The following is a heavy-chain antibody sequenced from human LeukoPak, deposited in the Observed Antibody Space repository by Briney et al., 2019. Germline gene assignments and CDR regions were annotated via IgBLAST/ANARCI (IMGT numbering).Heavy chain of an antibody. Sequence: GGSLRLSCAASGFTFSSYGMSWVRQAPGKGLEWVSAISGSGGSTYYADSVKGRFIISRDNSKNTLYLQMNSLRAEDTAVYYCAKVADDYGDYGWLSLPNLYFFDCWGQGTLVTVSS. J-gene: IGHJ4*02. V-gene: IGHV3-23*01. CDR3: AKVADDYGDYGWLSLPNLYFFDC. D-gene: IGHD4-17*01. CDR2: ISGSGGST. CDR1: GFTFSSYG.